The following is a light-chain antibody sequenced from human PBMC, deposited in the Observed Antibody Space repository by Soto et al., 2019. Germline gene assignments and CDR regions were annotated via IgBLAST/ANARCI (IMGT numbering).Light chain of an antibody. CDR2: AAS. CDR1: QSISSY. V-gene: IGKV1-39*01. Sequence: DIQMTQSPSSLSASVGDRVTITCRASQSISSYLNWYQQKPGKAPKLLIYAASSLQSGVPSRLRGSGSGTDFTLTISSLQPEDFATYYCQQRYSTLITFGQGTRLEIK. J-gene: IGKJ5*01. CDR3: QQRYSTLIT.